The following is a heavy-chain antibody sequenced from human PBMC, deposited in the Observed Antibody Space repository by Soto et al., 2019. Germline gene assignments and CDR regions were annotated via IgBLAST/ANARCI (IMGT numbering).Heavy chain of an antibody. Sequence: ASVKVSCKVSGTSLSGLPMHWVRQAPGKGLEWMGSLDYEEGERSFAHRFQGRLSVTEDTSTDTAYMELSSLMSEDTAVYYCAAGVTTFDYWGQGTLVTVST. CDR3: AAGVTTFDY. D-gene: IGHD4-17*01. CDR2: LDYEEGER. V-gene: IGHV1-24*01. J-gene: IGHJ4*02. CDR1: GTSLSGLP.